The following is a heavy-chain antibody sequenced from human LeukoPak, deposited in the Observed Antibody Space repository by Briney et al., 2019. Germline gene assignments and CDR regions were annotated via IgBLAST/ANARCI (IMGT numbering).Heavy chain of an antibody. D-gene: IGHD2-15*01. J-gene: IGHJ4*02. CDR2: IKQDGSEK. CDR3: VRDRGWFSFEY. V-gene: IGHV3-7*01. CDR1: GFTFSSYW. Sequence: PGRSLRLSCAASGFTFSSYWMSWVRQAPGKGLEWVANIKQDGSEKYYVDSVKGRFTISRDNAKSSLYLQMNSLRVEDTAVYYCVRDRGWFSFEYWGQGSLVTVSS.